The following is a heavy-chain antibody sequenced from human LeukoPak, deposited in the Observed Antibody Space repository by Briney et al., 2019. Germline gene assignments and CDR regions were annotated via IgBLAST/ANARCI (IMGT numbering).Heavy chain of an antibody. CDR3: ARESSESFDI. V-gene: IGHV3-21*01. Sequence: PGGSLRLSCAASGFTFTSHSMNWVRQAPGKGREWVSSIGSRSTSIYYADSVKGRFTISRDNAKNSLYPRMNSLRAEDTAVYYCARESSESFDIWGQGTMVTVSS. CDR1: GFTFTSHS. D-gene: IGHD6-25*01. J-gene: IGHJ3*02. CDR2: IGSRSTSI.